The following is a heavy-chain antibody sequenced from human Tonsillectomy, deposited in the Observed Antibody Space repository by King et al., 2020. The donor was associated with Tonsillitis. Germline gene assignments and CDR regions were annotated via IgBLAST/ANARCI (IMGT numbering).Heavy chain of an antibody. Sequence: VQLVESGGGLVQPGGSLRLSCAASGFTFSSYWMHWVRQAPGKGLVWVSRINIDGSSTNYADSVKGRFTISRDNAKNTLYLQMNSLRAEDTAVYYCARVWSSSYYGMDVWGQGTTVPVPS. J-gene: IGHJ6*02. V-gene: IGHV3-74*01. CDR1: GFTFSSYW. CDR3: ARVWSSSYYGMDV. CDR2: INIDGSST. D-gene: IGHD6-13*01.